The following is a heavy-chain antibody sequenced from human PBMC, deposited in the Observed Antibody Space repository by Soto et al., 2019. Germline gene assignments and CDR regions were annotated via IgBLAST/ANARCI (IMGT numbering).Heavy chain of an antibody. CDR1: GFTFSSYW. CDR3: ASKIYGGYGMDV. CDR2: INSDGSST. V-gene: IGHV3-74*01. J-gene: IGHJ6*02. Sequence: GGSLRLSCAASGFTFSSYWMHWVRQAPGKGLVWVSRINSDGSSTSYADSVKGRFTISRDNAKNTLYLQMNSLRAEDTAVYYCASKIYGGYGMDVWGQGNTVTVSS. D-gene: IGHD4-17*01.